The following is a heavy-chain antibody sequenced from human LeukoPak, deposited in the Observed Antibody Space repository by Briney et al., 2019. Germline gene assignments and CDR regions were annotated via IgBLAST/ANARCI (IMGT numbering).Heavy chain of an antibody. Sequence: GRSLRLSCAASGFSFSDYGMHWVRQAPGKGLEWVTVISYDGRNKYYADSVEGRFTISRDNSKNTLYMQMNSLRAEDTAVYYCARDALYYYGSGPPRMDVWGHGTTVTVSS. V-gene: IGHV3-30*03. CDR2: ISYDGRNK. J-gene: IGHJ6*02. CDR3: ARDALYYYGSGPPRMDV. CDR1: GFSFSDYG. D-gene: IGHD3-10*01.